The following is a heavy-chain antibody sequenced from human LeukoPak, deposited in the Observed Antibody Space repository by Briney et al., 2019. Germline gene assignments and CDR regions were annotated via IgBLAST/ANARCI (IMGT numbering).Heavy chain of an antibody. J-gene: IGHJ4*02. V-gene: IGHV3-23*01. CDR1: GLTFSSYA. D-gene: IGHD2-15*01. CDR3: AKRPVVVAATYFDY. Sequence: GGSLRLSCAASGLTFSSYAMSWVRQAPGKGLEWVSAISGSGGSTYHADSVKGRFTISRDNSKNTLYLQMNSLRAEDTAVYYCAKRPVVVAATYFDYWGQGTLVTVSS. CDR2: ISGSGGST.